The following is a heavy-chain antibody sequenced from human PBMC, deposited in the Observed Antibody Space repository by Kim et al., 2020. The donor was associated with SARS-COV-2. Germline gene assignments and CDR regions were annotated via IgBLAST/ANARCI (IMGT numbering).Heavy chain of an antibody. J-gene: IGHJ5*02. D-gene: IGHD6-19*01. CDR3: ARDGGYSSGWYGIVGSFDP. V-gene: IGHV7-4-1*02. Sequence: ASVKVSCKASGYTFTSYAMNWVRQAPGQGLEWMGWINTNTGNPTYAQGFTGRFVFSLDTSVSTAYLQISSLKAEDTAVYYCARDGGYSSGWYGIVGSFDPWGQGTLVTVSS. CDR1: GYTFTSYA. CDR2: INTNTGNP.